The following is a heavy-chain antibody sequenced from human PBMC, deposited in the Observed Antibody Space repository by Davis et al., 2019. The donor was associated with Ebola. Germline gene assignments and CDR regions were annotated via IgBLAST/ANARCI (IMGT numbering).Heavy chain of an antibody. Sequence: SVKGRFTISRDNSKNTLYLQMNSLRPEDTAVYYCARSLSPIVVVPAAMNYWGQGALVPVSS. D-gene: IGHD2-2*01. J-gene: IGHJ4*02. CDR3: ARSLSPIVVVPAAMNY. V-gene: IGHV3-30*01.